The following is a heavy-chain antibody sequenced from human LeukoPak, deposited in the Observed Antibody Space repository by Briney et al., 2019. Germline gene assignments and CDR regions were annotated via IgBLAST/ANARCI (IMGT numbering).Heavy chain of an antibody. CDR3: ARSGDYSNA. CDR1: GYTFNTYG. J-gene: IGHJ5*02. D-gene: IGHD4-11*01. Sequence: ASVKVSCKASGYTFNTYGITWVRQAPGQGLEWMGWISGYNGKTKYAQKIQDRVTMTTDTSTTTAYMELRSLRSDDTAVYYCARSGDYSNAWGQGTLVTVSS. V-gene: IGHV1-18*01. CDR2: ISGYNGKT.